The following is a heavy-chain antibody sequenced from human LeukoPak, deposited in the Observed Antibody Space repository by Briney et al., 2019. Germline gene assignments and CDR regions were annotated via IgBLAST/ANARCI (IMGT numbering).Heavy chain of an antibody. CDR3: ARANVGKSYYYYYYMDV. CDR1: GFTFSNYN. D-gene: IGHD4-23*01. Sequence: PGGSLRLSCAASGFTFSNYNMNWVRQAPGKGLEWVSYISSSSSTIYYADPVKGRFTISRDNAKNSLYLQMNSLRAEDTAVHYCARANVGKSYYYYYYMDVWGKGTTVTVSS. J-gene: IGHJ6*03. V-gene: IGHV3-48*01. CDR2: ISSSSSTI.